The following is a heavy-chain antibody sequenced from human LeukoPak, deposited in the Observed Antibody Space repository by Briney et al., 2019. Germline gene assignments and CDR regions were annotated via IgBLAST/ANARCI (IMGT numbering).Heavy chain of an antibody. CDR1: GFTFSSYG. J-gene: IGHJ6*02. CDR2: ISYDGSNK. Sequence: SEGSLRLSCAASGFTFSSYGMHWVRQAPGKGLEWVAVISYDGSNKYYADSVKGRFTISRDNSKNTLYLQMNSLRAEDTAVYYCAKDLRGSYGMDVWGQGTTVTVSS. D-gene: IGHD5/OR15-5a*01. V-gene: IGHV3-30*18. CDR3: AKDLRGSYGMDV.